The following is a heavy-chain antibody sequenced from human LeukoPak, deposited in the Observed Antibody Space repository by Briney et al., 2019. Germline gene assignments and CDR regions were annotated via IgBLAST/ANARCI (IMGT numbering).Heavy chain of an antibody. J-gene: IGHJ6*03. CDR3: ARGLPRYYYYMDV. D-gene: IGHD5/OR15-5a*01. CDR1: GYTFTGYY. V-gene: IGHV1-2*02. CDR2: INPNSGGT. Sequence: ASVKVSCKASGYTFTGYYMHWVRQAPGQGLEWKGWINPNSGGTNYAQKFQGRVTMTRDTSISTAYMELSRLRSDDTAVYYCARGLPRYYYYMDVWGKGTTVTVSS.